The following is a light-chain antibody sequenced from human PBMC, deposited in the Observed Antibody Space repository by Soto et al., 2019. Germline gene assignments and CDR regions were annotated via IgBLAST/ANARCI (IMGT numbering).Light chain of an antibody. CDR3: SSYISSSPRLYV. J-gene: IGLJ1*01. CDR1: SSDVGGRNF. Sequence: QSALTQPASVSGSPGQSITISCTGTSSDVGGRNFVSWYQQHPGKAPKVMIYADSHRPSGVSNRFSGSKYGNTASLTISGLQAEDEADYYCSSYISSSPRLYVFGTGTKLTVL. CDR2: ADS. V-gene: IGLV2-14*01.